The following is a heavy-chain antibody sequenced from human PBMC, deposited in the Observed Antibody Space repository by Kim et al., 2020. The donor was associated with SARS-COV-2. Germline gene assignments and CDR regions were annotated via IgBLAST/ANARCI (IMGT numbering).Heavy chain of an antibody. D-gene: IGHD3-22*01. CDR2: IYYSGST. CDR1: GGSVSSGSYY. Sequence: SETLSLTCTVSGGSVSSGSYYWSWIRQPPGKGLEWIGYIYYSGSTNYNPSLKSRVTISVDTSKNQFSLKLSSVTAADTAVYYCARTFLSEEYYYDSSGYGIEHAFDIWGQGTMVTVSS. V-gene: IGHV4-61*01. J-gene: IGHJ3*02. CDR3: ARTFLSEEYYYDSSGYGIEHAFDI.